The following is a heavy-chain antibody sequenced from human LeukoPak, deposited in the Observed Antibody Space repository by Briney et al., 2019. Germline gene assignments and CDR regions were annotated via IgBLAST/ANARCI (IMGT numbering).Heavy chain of an antibody. CDR3: AKDRIRRSGGSCYGD. V-gene: IGHV3-23*01. CDR1: GFTFSIYA. CDR2: ISGSGGST. J-gene: IGHJ4*02. Sequence: GGSLRLSCEASGFTFSIYAMSWVRQAPGKGLEWVSAISGSGGSTYYADSVKGRFTISRDNAKNSLYLQMNSLRAEDTALYYCAKDRIRRSGGSCYGDWGQGTQVTVSS. D-gene: IGHD2-15*01.